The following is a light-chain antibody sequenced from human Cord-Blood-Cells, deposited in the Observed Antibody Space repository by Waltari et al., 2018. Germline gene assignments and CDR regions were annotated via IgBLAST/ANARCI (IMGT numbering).Light chain of an antibody. Sequence: MGLTQSPGTLSLSPGERATLSCRASQSVSSSYLAWYQQKPGHAPRLLIYGASSRATGIPDRFSGSGSGTDFTLTIIRLEPEDFAVYYCQQYGSSPPLTFGGGTKVEIK. J-gene: IGKJ4*01. CDR1: QSVSSSY. CDR2: GAS. CDR3: QQYGSSPPLT. V-gene: IGKV3-20*01.